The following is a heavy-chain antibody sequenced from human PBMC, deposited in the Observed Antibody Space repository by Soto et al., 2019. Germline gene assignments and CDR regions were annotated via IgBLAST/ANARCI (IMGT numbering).Heavy chain of an antibody. D-gene: IGHD4-17*01. CDR3: AKGTVTTVTTLDGMDV. Sequence: QVQLVESGGGVVQPGRSLRLSCAASGFTFSSYGMHRVRQAPGKGLECVAVISYDGSNKYYADSVKGRFTISRDNSKNTLYLQMNSLRAEDTAVYYCAKGTVTTVTTLDGMDVWGQGTTVTVSS. CDR2: ISYDGSNK. CDR1: GFTFSSYG. J-gene: IGHJ6*02. V-gene: IGHV3-30*18.